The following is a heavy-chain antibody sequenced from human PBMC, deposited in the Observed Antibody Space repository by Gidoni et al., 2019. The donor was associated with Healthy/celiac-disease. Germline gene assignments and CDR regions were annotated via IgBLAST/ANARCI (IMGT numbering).Heavy chain of an antibody. D-gene: IGHD2-2*01. J-gene: IGHJ4*02. CDR3: ARKDIVVVPAAIGYFDY. CDR1: GFPFRSYS. V-gene: IGHV3-21*01. Sequence: EVQLVESGGGLVKPGGSLRLSCAASGFPFRSYSMNWVRQAPGKGLEWVSSISSSSSYIYYADSVKGRFTISRDNAKNSLYLQMNSLRAEDTAVYYCARKDIVVVPAAIGYFDYWGQGTLVTVSS. CDR2: ISSSSSYI.